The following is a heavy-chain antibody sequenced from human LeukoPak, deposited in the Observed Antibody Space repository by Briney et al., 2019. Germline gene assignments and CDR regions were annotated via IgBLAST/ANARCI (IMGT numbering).Heavy chain of an antibody. V-gene: IGHV3-9*01. J-gene: IGHJ4*02. D-gene: IGHD3-3*01. Sequence: PGGSLRLSCAASGFTFDDYAMHWVRQAPGMGLEWVPGISWNSGSIGYADSVKGRFTISRDNAKNSLYLQMNSLRAEDTALYYCAEATSHYDFWSGLFDYWGQGTLVTVSS. CDR3: AEATSHYDFWSGLFDY. CDR2: ISWNSGSI. CDR1: GFTFDDYA.